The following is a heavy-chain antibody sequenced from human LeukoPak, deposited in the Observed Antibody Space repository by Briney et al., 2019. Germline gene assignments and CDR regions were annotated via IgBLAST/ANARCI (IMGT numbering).Heavy chain of an antibody. D-gene: IGHD3-22*01. CDR2: IWYDGSNK. J-gene: IGHJ5*02. V-gene: IGHV3-33*01. CDR1: GFTFSSYG. Sequence: GRSLRLSCAASGFTFSSYGMHWVRQAPGKGLEWVAVIWYDGSNKYYADSVKGRFTISRDNSKNKLYLQMNSLRAEDTAVYYCARAPPDPYYYDSSGSGLDPWGQGTLVTVSS. CDR3: ARAPPDPYYYDSSGSGLDP.